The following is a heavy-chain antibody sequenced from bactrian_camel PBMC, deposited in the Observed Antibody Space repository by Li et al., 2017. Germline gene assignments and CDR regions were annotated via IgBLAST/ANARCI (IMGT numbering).Heavy chain of an antibody. J-gene: IGHJ4*01. CDR3: AACRVAIRDYNY. V-gene: IGHV3S31*01. CDR1: GATGSTYT. Sequence: VQLVESGGGSVQAGGSLRLSCAASGATGSTYTMSWFRQAPGKEREGIQAIDNDGRTRYGKVDSVKGRFTISIDNAKNTLYLQMNNLQTEDTAVYYCAACRVAIRDYNYWGQGTQVTVS. CDR2: IDNDGRTR. D-gene: IGHD1*01.